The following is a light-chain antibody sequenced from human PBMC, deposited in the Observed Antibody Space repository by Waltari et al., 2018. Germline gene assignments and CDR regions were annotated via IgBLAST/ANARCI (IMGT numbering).Light chain of an antibody. CDR2: DAS. CDR1: QSVSSY. Sequence: EIVLTQSPATLSLSPGERATLSCRASQSVSSYLAWYQKKPGQAPRLLIYDASNRATGSPARFSGSGSGTDLTLTISSLEPEDFAVYYCQQRSNWPITFGPGTKVDIK. J-gene: IGKJ3*01. CDR3: QQRSNWPIT. V-gene: IGKV3-11*01.